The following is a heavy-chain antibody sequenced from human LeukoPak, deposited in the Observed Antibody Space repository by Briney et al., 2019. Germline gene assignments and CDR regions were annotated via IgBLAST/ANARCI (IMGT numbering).Heavy chain of an antibody. CDR1: GFTFSDFW. V-gene: IGHV3-7*01. J-gene: IGHJ4*02. CDR2: IKEDGTEK. D-gene: IGHD1-1*01. Sequence: GGSLRLSCAGSGFTFSDFWMTRVRQTPGKGLEWVANIKEDGTEKNLVDSVKGRFTISRDNTKNLLFLEMNNLRGDDTAIYYCVRESRPGGAMGLYHNLDYWGQGTLVAVSS. CDR3: VRESRPGGAMGLYHNLDY.